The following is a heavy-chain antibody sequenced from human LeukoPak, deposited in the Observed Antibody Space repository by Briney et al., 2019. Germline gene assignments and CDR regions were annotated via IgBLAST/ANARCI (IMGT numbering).Heavy chain of an antibody. CDR3: ANANY. J-gene: IGHJ4*02. Sequence: GGSLRLSCAASGFMFSSKGMHWVRQAPGKGLEWVAFIQYDGSYKYYAESVKDRFTISRDNSKNTLYLQMNSLRAEDTAVYYCANANYWGQGTLVTVSS. V-gene: IGHV3-30*02. CDR1: GFMFSSKG. CDR2: IQYDGSYK.